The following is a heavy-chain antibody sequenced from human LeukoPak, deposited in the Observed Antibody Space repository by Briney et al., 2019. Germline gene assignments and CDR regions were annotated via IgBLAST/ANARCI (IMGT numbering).Heavy chain of an antibody. V-gene: IGHV3-9*01. CDR2: ISWNSGSI. CDR3: AKDHYPHDYSYVDY. J-gene: IGHJ4*02. Sequence: GGSLRLSCAASGFTFDDYAMHWVRQAPGKGLEWVSGISWNSGSIVYADSVKGRFTISRDNAKNSLYLQMNSLRAEDTALYYCAKDHYPHDYSYVDYWGQGTLVTVSS. CDR1: GFTFDDYA. D-gene: IGHD5-12*01.